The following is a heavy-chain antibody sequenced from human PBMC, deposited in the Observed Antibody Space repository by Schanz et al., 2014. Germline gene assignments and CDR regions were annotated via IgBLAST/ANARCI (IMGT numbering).Heavy chain of an antibody. J-gene: IGHJ3*02. D-gene: IGHD3-10*01. V-gene: IGHV3-23*04. CDR2: ISGGGGTT. CDR1: GFTFSSYA. Sequence: EVQLVESGGDLVQPGGSLRLSCAASGFTFSSYAMSWVRQAPGKGLEWVSAISGGGGTTYYADSVKGRFTISRDNSKNTLYLQMNSLRAEDTAVYYCAKGRFGELSAFDIWGQGTMVTVSS. CDR3: AKGRFGELSAFDI.